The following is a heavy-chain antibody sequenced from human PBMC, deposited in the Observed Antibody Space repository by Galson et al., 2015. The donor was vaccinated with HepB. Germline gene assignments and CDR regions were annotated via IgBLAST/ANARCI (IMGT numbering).Heavy chain of an antibody. V-gene: IGHV3-23*01. CDR3: AKGYSGTSSGLGDD. Sequence: SLRLSCATNGFSFRTFAMSWVRQAPGKGLEWVSSISGAGSPTYYADSVQGRFIISRDNSKNTMYLQMSSLRAEDTAIYYCAKGYSGTSSGLGDDWGQGTLVTVSS. J-gene: IGHJ4*02. CDR1: GFSFRTFA. CDR2: ISGAGSPT. D-gene: IGHD1-26*01.